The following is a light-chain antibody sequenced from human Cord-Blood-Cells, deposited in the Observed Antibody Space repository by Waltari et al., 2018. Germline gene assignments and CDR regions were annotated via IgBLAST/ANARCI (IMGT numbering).Light chain of an antibody. Sequence: QSALTQPASVSGSPGQSLTISCTGTSSDVGSYNLVPGYQQHPGKAPKLMIYEGSKRPSGVSNRFSGSKSGNTASLTISGLQAEDEADYYCCSYAGSSTYVFGTGTKVTVL. CDR2: EGS. J-gene: IGLJ1*01. V-gene: IGLV2-23*01. CDR3: CSYAGSSTYV. CDR1: SSDVGSYNL.